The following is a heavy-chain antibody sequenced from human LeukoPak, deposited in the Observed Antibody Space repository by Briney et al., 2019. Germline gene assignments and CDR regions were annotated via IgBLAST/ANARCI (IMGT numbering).Heavy chain of an antibody. J-gene: IGHJ3*02. V-gene: IGHV4-61*02. CDR1: GDSISSGDYY. D-gene: IGHD1-26*01. Sequence: SETLSLTCTVSGDSISSGDYYWSWIRQPAGKGLEWIGRISSSGSTNYNPSLKSRVTISVDTSKNQFSLKLSSVTAADTAVYYCARGGVGATPYDAFDIWGQGTMVTVSS. CDR2: ISSSGST. CDR3: ARGGVGATPYDAFDI.